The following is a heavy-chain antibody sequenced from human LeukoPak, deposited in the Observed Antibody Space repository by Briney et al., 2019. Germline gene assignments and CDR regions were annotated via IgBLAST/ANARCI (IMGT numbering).Heavy chain of an antibody. D-gene: IGHD3-22*01. CDR1: VYTFTSYG. Sequence: GASVKVSCKASVYTFTSYGISWVRQAPGQGLAWMGWISAYNGNTHYAQKLQGRVTMTTDTYTRTAHMALRSLRAGETAGFDFGYDSSGSAIDYWGQGTLVTVSS. CDR2: ISAYNGNT. V-gene: IGHV1-18*01. CDR3: GYDSSGSAIDY. J-gene: IGHJ4*02.